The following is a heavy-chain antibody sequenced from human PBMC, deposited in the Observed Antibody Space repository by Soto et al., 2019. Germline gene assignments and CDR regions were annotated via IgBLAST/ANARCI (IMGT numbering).Heavy chain of an antibody. CDR2: IYWNDDK. D-gene: IGHD5-18*01. V-gene: IGHV2-5*01. CDR1: GFQLSTSGGG. CDR3: PHRQVDTGGIDV. Sequence: KESGPTLVKPTQTLTLTCTLSGFQLSTSGGGVGWIRQPPGKALEWLALIYWNDDKRYSPSLTSRLTITKDTSKNQVVLTMTNMDPVDTATYYCPHRQVDTGGIDVWGQGTTVTVSS. J-gene: IGHJ6*02.